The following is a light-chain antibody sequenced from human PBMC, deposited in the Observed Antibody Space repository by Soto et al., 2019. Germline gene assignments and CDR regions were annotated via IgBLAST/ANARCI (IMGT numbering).Light chain of an antibody. V-gene: IGKV3-20*01. Sequence: EIVLTQSPGTLSLSPGERATLSCRASQSLSSDYLAWYQQKPGQSPRLLIYGASSRASDIPDRFSGTGSGTDFTLTISRLEPEDFAMYYCQQDGSSTGTFGQGTKVEIK. CDR3: QQDGSSTGT. CDR2: GAS. CDR1: QSLSSDY. J-gene: IGKJ1*01.